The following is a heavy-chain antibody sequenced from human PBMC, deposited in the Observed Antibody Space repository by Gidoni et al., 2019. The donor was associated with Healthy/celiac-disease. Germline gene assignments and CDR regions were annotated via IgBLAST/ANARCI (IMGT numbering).Heavy chain of an antibody. J-gene: IGHJ2*01. V-gene: IGHV1-18*01. CDR1: AYTFTSYG. CDR2: ISAYNGNT. Sequence: QVQLFQSGAEVKKPVASVKVSCKPSAYTFTSYGISWVRQAPGQGLEWMGWISAYNGNTNYEQKLQGRVTMTTDTYTSTAYMELRSLRSDDTAVYYCARTHYDILTGRYWYFDLWGRGTLVTVSS. D-gene: IGHD3-9*01. CDR3: ARTHYDILTGRYWYFDL.